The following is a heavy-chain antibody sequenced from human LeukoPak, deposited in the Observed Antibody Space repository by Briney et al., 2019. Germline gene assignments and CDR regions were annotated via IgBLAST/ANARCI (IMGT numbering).Heavy chain of an antibody. CDR1: GFTFSSYA. J-gene: IGHJ4*02. D-gene: IGHD2-15*01. CDR2: ISGSGGST. Sequence: GGSLRLSCAASGFTFSSYAMSWVRQAPGKGLEWVSAISGSGGSTYYADSVKGRFTISRDNSKNALYLQMNSLRAEDTAVYCCANFPRRVVVVGREYYFDYWGQGTLVTVSS. V-gene: IGHV3-23*01. CDR3: ANFPRRVVVVGREYYFDY.